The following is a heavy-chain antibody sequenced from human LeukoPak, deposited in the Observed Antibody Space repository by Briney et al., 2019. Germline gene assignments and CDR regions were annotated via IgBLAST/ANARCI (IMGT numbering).Heavy chain of an antibody. CDR1: GLTFSNVW. V-gene: IGHV3-74*01. CDR2: INTAGST. D-gene: IGHD2-21*01. Sequence: PGGSLRPSCEVSGLTFSNVWMHWVRQAPGQGLVWVSRINTAGSTVYADPVKGRFTNSRDNAKNMVYLQMNSLRTEDTAVYYCASFRDTDNWGRGTMVTVSS. CDR3: ASFRDTDN. J-gene: IGHJ3*01.